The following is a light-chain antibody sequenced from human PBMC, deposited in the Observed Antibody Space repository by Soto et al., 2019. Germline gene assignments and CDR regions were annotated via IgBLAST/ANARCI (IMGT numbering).Light chain of an antibody. Sequence: AIQMAQSPSSLSASVVDRITITCRASRYIRTDVSWYQQRPGQAPKVLIYVASHVQSGVPSRFSGSGYGTDFSLTISSLQPEDGATYYCLQDYNSPGTFGQGTQGGYQ. CDR3: LQDYNSPGT. J-gene: IGKJ1*01. CDR2: VAS. CDR1: RYIRTD. V-gene: IGKV1-6*02.